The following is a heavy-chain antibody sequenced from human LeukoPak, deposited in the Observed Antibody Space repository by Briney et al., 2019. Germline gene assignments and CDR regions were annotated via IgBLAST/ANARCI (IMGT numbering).Heavy chain of an antibody. V-gene: IGHV1-69*06. CDR2: IIPIFGTA. Sequence: SVKVSCKASGGTFSSYAISWVRPAPGQGLEWMGGIIPIFGTANYAQKFQGRVTITADKSTSTAYMELNSLRAEDTAVYYCAALGITMIGGVWGKGTTVTISS. CDR3: AALGITMIGGV. D-gene: IGHD3-10*02. J-gene: IGHJ6*04. CDR1: GGTFSSYA.